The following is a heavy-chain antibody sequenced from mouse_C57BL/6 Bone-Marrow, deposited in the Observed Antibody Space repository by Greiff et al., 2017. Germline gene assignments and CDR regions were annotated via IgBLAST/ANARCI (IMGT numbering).Heavy chain of an antibody. CDR1: GYTFTDYE. CDR3: TREGQLRPYYFYY. Sequence: QVQLQQSGAELVRPGASVTLSCKASGYTFTDYEMHWVKQTPVHGLEWIGAIDPETGGTAYNQKFKGKAILTADKSSSTAYMELRSLTSEDSAVYYCTREGQLRPYYFYYWGQGTTLTVSS. V-gene: IGHV1-15*01. D-gene: IGHD3-2*02. J-gene: IGHJ2*01. CDR2: IDPETGGT.